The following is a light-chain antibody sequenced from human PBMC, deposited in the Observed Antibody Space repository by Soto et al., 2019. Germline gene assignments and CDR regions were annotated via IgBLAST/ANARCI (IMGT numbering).Light chain of an antibody. CDR2: DAS. J-gene: IGKJ1*01. CDR1: QTISSW. CDR3: QQSYSSPPT. Sequence: DIPVTQFPSTMSGSVGDRFTITCLASQTISSWLAWYQQKPGKAPQLLIYDASSLQSGVPSRFSGSRSGPDYTLAISSLQPEDVAPDYCQQSYSSPPTFGQGTKVDIK. V-gene: IGKV1-39*01.